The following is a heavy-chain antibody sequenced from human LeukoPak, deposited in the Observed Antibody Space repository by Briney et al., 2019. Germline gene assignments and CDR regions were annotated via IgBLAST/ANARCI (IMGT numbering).Heavy chain of an antibody. CDR1: GFTFNYYW. CDR2: IKQDGSEK. CDR3: AKDRSSSWSLSGYFDY. D-gene: IGHD6-13*01. V-gene: IGHV3-7*03. J-gene: IGHJ4*02. Sequence: GGSLRLSCAASGFTFNYYWMTWVRQAPGKGLEWVANIKQDGSEKYYVDSVKGRFTISRDNSKNSLYLQMNSLRTEDTALYYCAKDRSSSWSLSGYFDYWGQGTLVTVSS.